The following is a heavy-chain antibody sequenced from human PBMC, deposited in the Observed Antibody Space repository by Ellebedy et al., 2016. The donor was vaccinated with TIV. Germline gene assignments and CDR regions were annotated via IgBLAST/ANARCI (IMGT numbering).Heavy chain of an antibody. D-gene: IGHD3-22*01. Sequence: GESLKISCAASGFTFGDYYMSWIRQAPGEALEWLSYISSSSINTNYADSVKGRFTISRDNSKSSLYLQMNSLRAEDTAVYYCARAPGTSGYYPPLEIDYWGQGTLVTVYS. J-gene: IGHJ4*02. V-gene: IGHV3-11*06. CDR1: GFTFGDYY. CDR2: ISSSSINT. CDR3: ARAPGTSGYYPPLEIDY.